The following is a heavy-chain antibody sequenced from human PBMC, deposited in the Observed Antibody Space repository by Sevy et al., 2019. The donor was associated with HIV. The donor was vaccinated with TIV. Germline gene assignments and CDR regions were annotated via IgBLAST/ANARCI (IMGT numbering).Heavy chain of an antibody. J-gene: IGHJ4*02. Sequence: GGSLRLSCAASGFSFINAWMNWVRQAPGKGLEWVGRIRSKADGGTADYAAPVKVRIIISRDDSENTLYLQMNSLRTEDTAIYYCTTVLGWEGTSDYWGQGTLVTVSS. CDR2: IRSKADGGTA. D-gene: IGHD1-26*01. V-gene: IGHV3-15*07. CDR1: GFSFINAW. CDR3: TTVLGWEGTSDY.